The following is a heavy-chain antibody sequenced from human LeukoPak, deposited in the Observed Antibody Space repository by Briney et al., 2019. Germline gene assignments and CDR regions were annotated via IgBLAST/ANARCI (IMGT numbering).Heavy chain of an antibody. Sequence: PGGSLRLSCAASGFTFSSYAMSWVRQAPGKGLEWVSAITGRGASTYYADSVKGRFTISRDNSKNTLYLQMNSLGAEDTAVYYCAKVPPSPGWWYFDLWGRGTLVTVSS. CDR2: ITGRGAST. CDR3: AKVPPSPGWWYFDL. J-gene: IGHJ2*01. V-gene: IGHV3-23*01. CDR1: GFTFSSYA.